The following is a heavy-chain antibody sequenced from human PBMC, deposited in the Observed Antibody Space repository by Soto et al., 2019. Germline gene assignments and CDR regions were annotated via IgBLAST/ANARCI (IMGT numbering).Heavy chain of an antibody. Sequence: PGGSLRLSCTASGFTFRIYTIHWVRQAPGKGLEWVSSISSSSSHIYYADSLQGRFTISRDNARNSVSLQMNSLRAEDTAVYFCAREGDAIYDYGADSVSRYFDSWGQGTLVTVSS. D-gene: IGHD4-17*01. CDR1: GFTFRIYT. CDR2: ISSSSSHI. CDR3: AREGDAIYDYGADSVSRYFDS. V-gene: IGHV3-21*01. J-gene: IGHJ4*02.